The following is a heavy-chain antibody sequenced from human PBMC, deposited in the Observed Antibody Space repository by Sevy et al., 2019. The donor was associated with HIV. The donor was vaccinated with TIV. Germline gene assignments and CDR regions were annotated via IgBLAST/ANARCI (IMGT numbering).Heavy chain of an antibody. CDR2: ISSRSSYT. V-gene: IGHV3-11*06. CDR1: GFIFSDYY. J-gene: IGHJ4*02. Sequence: LSLTCAASGFIFSDYYMSWIRQAPGKGLEWLSYISSRSSYTNYADSVKGRFTISRDNAKNSLYLQMNSLRVEDTAVYYCARVRYNSALYYFDYWGLGTLVTVSS. D-gene: IGHD6-19*01. CDR3: ARVRYNSALYYFDY.